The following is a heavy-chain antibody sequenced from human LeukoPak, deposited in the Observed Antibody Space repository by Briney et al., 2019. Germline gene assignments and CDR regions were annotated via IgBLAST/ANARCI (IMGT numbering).Heavy chain of an antibody. CDR3: ARQIDYGGRWSLWLLDTVLDY. J-gene: IGHJ4*02. CDR2: IWYDGSNK. CDR1: RFTFSSYW. V-gene: IGHV3-33*08. D-gene: IGHD4-23*01. Sequence: HPGGSLRLSCAASRFTFSSYWMSWVRQAPGKGLEWVAVIWYDGSNKYYADSVKGRFTISRDNSKNTLYLQMNSLRAEDTAVYYCARQIDYGGRWSLWLLDTVLDYWGQGTLVTVSS.